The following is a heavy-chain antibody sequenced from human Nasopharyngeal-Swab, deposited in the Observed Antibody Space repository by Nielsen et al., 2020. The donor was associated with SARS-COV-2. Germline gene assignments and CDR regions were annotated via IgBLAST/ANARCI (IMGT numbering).Heavy chain of an antibody. CDR2: IYTSGST. J-gene: IGHJ4*02. CDR3: ARRRYFDWLPSYFDY. Sequence: SETLSLTCTVSGGSISSGSYYWSWIRQPAGKGLEWIGRIYTSGSTNYNPSLKSRVTISVDTSKNQFSLKLSSVTAADTAVYYCARRRYFDWLPSYFDYWGQGTLVTVSS. CDR1: GGSISSGSYY. D-gene: IGHD3-9*01. V-gene: IGHV4-61*02.